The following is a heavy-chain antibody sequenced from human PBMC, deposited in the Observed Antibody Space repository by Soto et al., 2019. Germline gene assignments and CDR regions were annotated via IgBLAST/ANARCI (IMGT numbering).Heavy chain of an antibody. CDR2: IIPISGTA. CDR1: GGTFSSYA. CDR3: ARSQGSSTSLEIYYYYYYGMDV. Sequence: QVQLVQSGAEVKKPGSSVKVSCKASGGTFSSYAISWVRQAPGQGLEWMGGIIPISGTANYAQKFQGRVTITADESTSTAYMELSSLRSEDTAVWYCARSQGSSTSLEIYYYYYYGMDVWGQGTTVTVSS. V-gene: IGHV1-69*01. D-gene: IGHD2-2*01. J-gene: IGHJ6*02.